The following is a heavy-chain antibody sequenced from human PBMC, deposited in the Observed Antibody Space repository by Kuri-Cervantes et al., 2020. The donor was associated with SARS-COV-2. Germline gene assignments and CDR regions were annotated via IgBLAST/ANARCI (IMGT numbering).Heavy chain of an antibody. Sequence: GGSLRLSCAASGFTFDDYAMHWVRQAPGKGLEWVSLISWDGGSTYYADSVKGRFTISRDNSKNSLYLQMNSLRAEDTALYFCAKDICNYSNRCTHYYGMDVWGQGTTVTVSS. CDR2: ISWDGGST. V-gene: IGHV3-43D*04. D-gene: IGHD4-11*01. CDR3: AKDICNYSNRCTHYYGMDV. J-gene: IGHJ6*02. CDR1: GFTFDDYA.